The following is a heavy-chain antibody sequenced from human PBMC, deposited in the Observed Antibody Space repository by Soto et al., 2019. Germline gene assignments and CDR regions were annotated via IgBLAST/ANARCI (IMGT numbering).Heavy chain of an antibody. D-gene: IGHD6-25*01. CDR3: ARGSGSSWFDY. Sequence: QVQLMQSGAEVKGPGASVKVSCRPSGYTFTANYIHWVRQAPGQGLEWMGWMATRTGDTRFAQKFQGRVTMTRDTSIGTAYMELTTLTLDDTAVYYCARGSGSSWFDYWGQGTQVAVSS. CDR1: GYTFTANY. V-gene: IGHV1-2*02. J-gene: IGHJ4*02. CDR2: MATRTGDT.